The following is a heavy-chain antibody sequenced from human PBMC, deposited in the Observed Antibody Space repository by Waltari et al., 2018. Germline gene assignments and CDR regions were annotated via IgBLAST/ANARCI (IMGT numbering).Heavy chain of an antibody. CDR1: GFPFSRYG. CDR2: IWYDGSNK. CDR3: AKGGSGNSPPDY. Sequence: QVQLVESGGGVVQPGRSLRVSCAASGFPFSRYGMPWVRQAPGKGLEWVAIIWYDGSNKYYADSVKGRFTISRDNSKNTLDLQMSSLRPEDAAMYYCAKGGSGNSPPDYWGQGTLVTVSS. J-gene: IGHJ4*02. D-gene: IGHD3-10*01. V-gene: IGHV3-30*18.